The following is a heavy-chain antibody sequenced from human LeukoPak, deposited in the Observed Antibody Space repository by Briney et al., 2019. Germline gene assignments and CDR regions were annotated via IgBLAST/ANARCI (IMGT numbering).Heavy chain of an antibody. CDR2: ISAYNGST. CDR3: ARMSRIVVVVAATSPFDY. J-gene: IGHJ4*02. CDR1: GYTFTSYG. Sequence: ASVKVSCKASGYTFTSYGISWVRQAPGQGLEWMGWISAYNGSTNYAQKLQGRVTMTTDTSTSTAYMELRSLRSDDTAAYYCARMSRIVVVVAATSPFDYWGQGTLVTVSS. D-gene: IGHD2-15*01. V-gene: IGHV1-18*01.